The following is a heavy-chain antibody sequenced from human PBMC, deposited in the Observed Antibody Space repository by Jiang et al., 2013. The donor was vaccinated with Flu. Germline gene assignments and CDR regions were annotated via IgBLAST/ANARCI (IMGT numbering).Heavy chain of an antibody. CDR1: FSGSA. CDR2: IRSKANSYAT. D-gene: IGHD1-26*01. V-gene: IGHV3-73*01. CDR3: TRLSGATLAFDI. J-gene: IGHJ3*02. Sequence: FSGSAMHWVRQASGKGLEWVGRIRSKANSYATAYAASVKGRFTISRDGSKNTAYLQMNSLKTEDTAVYYCTRLSGATLAFDIWGQGTMVTVSS.